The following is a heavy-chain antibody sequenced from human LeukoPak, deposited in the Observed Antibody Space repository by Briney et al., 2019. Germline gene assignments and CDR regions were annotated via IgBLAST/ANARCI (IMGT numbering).Heavy chain of an antibody. J-gene: IGHJ4*02. Sequence: PSETLSLTCTVSGYSISSGYYWGWIRQPPGKGLEWIGSIYHSGSTYYNPSLKSRVTISVDTSKNQFSLKLSSVTAADTAVYYCARPRDGYNYDYWGQGTLVTVST. CDR3: ARPRDGYNYDY. D-gene: IGHD5-24*01. CDR2: IYHSGST. V-gene: IGHV4-38-2*02. CDR1: GYSISSGYY.